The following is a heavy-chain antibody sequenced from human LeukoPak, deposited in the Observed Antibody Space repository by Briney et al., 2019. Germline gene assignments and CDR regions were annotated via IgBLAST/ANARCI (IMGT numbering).Heavy chain of an antibody. CDR3: ARAHQAYYYDSSGYVLD. CDR2: INSDGSST. V-gene: IGHV3-74*01. D-gene: IGHD3-22*01. Sequence: PGGSLRLSCAASGFTFDDYTMHWVRQAPGKGLVWVSRINSDGSSTSYADSVKGRFTISRDNAKNTLYLQMNSLRAEDTAVYYCARAHQAYYYDSSGYVLDWGQGTLVTVSS. J-gene: IGHJ4*02. CDR1: GFTFDDYT.